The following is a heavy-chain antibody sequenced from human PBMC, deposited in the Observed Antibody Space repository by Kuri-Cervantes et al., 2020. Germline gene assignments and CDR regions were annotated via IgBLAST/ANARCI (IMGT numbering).Heavy chain of an antibody. V-gene: IGHV5-51*01. D-gene: IGHD5-18*01. CDR2: IYPGDSDT. CDR3: ARGSVQLWLFGYYYMDV. CDR1: GYSFTSYW. Sequence: GESLKISCKGSGYSFTSYWIGWVRQMPGKGLEWMGIIYPGDSDTRYSPSFQGQVTISADKSISTAYLQWSSLKASDTAMYYCARGSVQLWLFGYYYMDVWGKGTTVTVSS. J-gene: IGHJ6*03.